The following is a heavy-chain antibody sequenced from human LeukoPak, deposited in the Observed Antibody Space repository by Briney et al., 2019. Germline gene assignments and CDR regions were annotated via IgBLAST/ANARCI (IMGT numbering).Heavy chain of an antibody. CDR1: GYTFTGYY. Sequence: ASVKVSCKASGYTFTGYYMHWVRQAPGQGLEWLAWISPSSGGINYAQKFQGRATLTRDTSISTAYIELRRLRADDTAVYYCARGRDSGSRTYYFDYWGQGTLVTVSS. CDR3: ARGRDSGSRTYYFDY. CDR2: ISPSSGGI. D-gene: IGHD1-26*01. J-gene: IGHJ4*02. V-gene: IGHV1-2*02.